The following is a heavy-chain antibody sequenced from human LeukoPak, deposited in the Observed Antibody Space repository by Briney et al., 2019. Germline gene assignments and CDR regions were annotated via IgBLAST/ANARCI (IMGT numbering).Heavy chain of an antibody. CDR1: GGTFSSYA. J-gene: IGHJ6*03. D-gene: IGHD3-10*01. Sequence: SVKVSCKASGGTFSSYAISWVRQAPGQGLEWMGGIIPIFGTANYAQKFQGRVTITADESTSTAYMELSSLRSEDTAVYYCAKSRFGELLFSYYYYMDVWGKGTTVTISS. CDR2: IIPIFGTA. V-gene: IGHV1-69*01. CDR3: AKSRFGELLFSYYYYMDV.